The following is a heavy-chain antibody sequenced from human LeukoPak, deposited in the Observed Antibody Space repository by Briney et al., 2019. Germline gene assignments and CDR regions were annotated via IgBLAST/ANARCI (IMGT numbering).Heavy chain of an antibody. CDR2: ISGTGGRT. CDR1: GVTFSSYA. CDR3: AKDLRYDSSGYFDY. V-gene: IGHV3-23*01. J-gene: IGHJ4*02. Sequence: GGSLRLSCAASGVTFSSYAMSWVRQAPGKGLEWVSGISGTGGRTYYADSVKGRFTISRDNSKNTLYLQMNSLRAEDTAVYYCAKDLRYDSSGYFDYWGQGTRVTVSA. D-gene: IGHD3-22*01.